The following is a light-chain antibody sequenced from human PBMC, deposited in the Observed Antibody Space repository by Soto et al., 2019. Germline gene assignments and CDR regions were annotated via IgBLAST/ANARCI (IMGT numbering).Light chain of an antibody. J-gene: IGLJ1*01. CDR3: SSYTRSSTYV. Sequence: QFGLTPSASVSWSPGQSITISCTGTSSEVGGYNYVSWYRQHPGRAPKLMIYDVSNRPSGVSNGFSGSKSGNTASLTISGLQAEDEADYYCSSYTRSSTYVFGTGTKVTVL. V-gene: IGLV2-14*01. CDR2: DVS. CDR1: SSEVGGYNY.